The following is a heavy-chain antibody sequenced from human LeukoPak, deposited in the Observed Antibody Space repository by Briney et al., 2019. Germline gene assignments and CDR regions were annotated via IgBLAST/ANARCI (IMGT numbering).Heavy chain of an antibody. J-gene: IGHJ5*02. D-gene: IGHD2-2*01. V-gene: IGHV1-18*01. CDR2: ISAYYGNT. Sequence: GASVKVSCKASGYTFTSYGISWVRQAPGQGLEWMGWISAYYGNTNYAQKLQGRVTMTTDTSTSTAYMELRSLRSDDTAVYYCARVNIVVVPAATSWFDPWGQGTLVTVSS. CDR1: GYTFTSYG. CDR3: ARVNIVVVPAATSWFDP.